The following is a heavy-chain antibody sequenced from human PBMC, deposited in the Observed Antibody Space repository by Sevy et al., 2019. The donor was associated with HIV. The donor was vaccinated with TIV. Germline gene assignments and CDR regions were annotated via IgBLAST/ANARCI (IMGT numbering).Heavy chain of an antibody. J-gene: IGHJ4*02. Sequence: AESLSLTCAVSGGSFTSYYWTWIRQPPGKGLERIGEINPSGSTNYNPSLKSRITMSLDSSKNQFSLKLNSVSAADTAVYYCARGNIQVTMLVVVFTGGIYHFDSWGQGTLVTVSS. CDR1: GGSFTSYY. CDR3: ARGNIQVTMLVVVFTGGIYHFDS. D-gene: IGHD3-22*01. CDR2: INPSGST. V-gene: IGHV4-34*01.